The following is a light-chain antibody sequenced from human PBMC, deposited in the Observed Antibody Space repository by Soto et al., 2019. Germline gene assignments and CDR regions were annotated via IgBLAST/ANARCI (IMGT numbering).Light chain of an antibody. CDR1: QSVRSNQ. V-gene: IGKV3-20*01. Sequence: EIVLTQSPGTLSLSPGKRATVSCRASQSVRSNQLASYQQKPSLAPSLLIYDSSSRATGIPDRLGAIGSGTDFTLTISRLEPEDFAVYCCQQFDGSLWTVGQGTKVDSK. J-gene: IGKJ1*01. CDR2: DSS. CDR3: QQFDGSLWT.